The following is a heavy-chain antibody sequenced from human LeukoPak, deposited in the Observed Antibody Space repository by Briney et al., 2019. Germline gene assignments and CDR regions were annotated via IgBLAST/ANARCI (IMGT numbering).Heavy chain of an antibody. CDR2: IIPIFGTA. CDR3: ARAGLVATIDGWFDP. CDR1: GGTFSSYA. J-gene: IGHJ5*02. Sequence: SVKVSCKASGGTFSSYAISWVRQAPGQGLEWMGGIIPIFGTANYAQKFQGRVTITTDESTSTAYMELSSLRSEDTAVYYCARAGLVATIDGWFDPWGQATLVTVSS. V-gene: IGHV1-69*05. D-gene: IGHD5-12*01.